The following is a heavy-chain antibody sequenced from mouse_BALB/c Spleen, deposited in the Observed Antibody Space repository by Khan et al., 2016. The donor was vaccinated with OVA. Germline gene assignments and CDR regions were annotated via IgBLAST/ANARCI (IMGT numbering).Heavy chain of an antibody. V-gene: IGHV1-69*02. Sequence: QVQLQQPGAELVKPGASVKLSCKASGYPLTSYWLHWVKQRPGQGLEWIGEIDPSDSYTNYNQKFKGKATVTVDKSSSTTYMQLSSLTSEDSAVYYCVRSCHYDSSTWFAYWGQGTLVTVSA. D-gene: IGHD1-1*01. CDR1: GYPLTSYW. J-gene: IGHJ3*01. CDR3: VRSCHYDSSTWFAY. CDR2: IDPSDSYT.